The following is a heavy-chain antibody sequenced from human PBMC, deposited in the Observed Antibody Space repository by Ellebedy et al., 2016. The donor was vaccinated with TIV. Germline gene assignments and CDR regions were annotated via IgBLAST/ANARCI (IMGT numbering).Heavy chain of an antibody. CDR3: ARDPPLPRGRFDT. CDR2: IYYSWRA. J-gene: IGHJ5*02. CDR1: GGSISNSDYY. V-gene: IGHV4-39*07. Sequence: MPSETLSLTCTVSGGSISNSDYYWNWIRQPPGKGLEWIGSIYYSWRAYYNPSLKSRVTVSVDTSKNQFSLNLSSVTPADTAVYYCARDPPLPRGRFDTWGQGTLVTVSS.